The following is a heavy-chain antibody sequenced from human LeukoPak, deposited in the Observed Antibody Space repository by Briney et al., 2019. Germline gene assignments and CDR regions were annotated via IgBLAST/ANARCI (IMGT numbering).Heavy chain of an antibody. CDR3: ARGTTVLKTFDY. J-gene: IGHJ4*02. CDR2: IHTSGST. V-gene: IGHV4-61*02. CDR1: GGSISSGSYY. D-gene: IGHD4-17*01. Sequence: SQTLSLTCTVSGGSISSGSYYWSWIRQPAGKGLEWIGRIHTSGSTNYNPSLKSRVTISVDTSKNQFSLKLSSVTAADTAVYYCARGTTVLKTFDYWGQGTLVTVSS.